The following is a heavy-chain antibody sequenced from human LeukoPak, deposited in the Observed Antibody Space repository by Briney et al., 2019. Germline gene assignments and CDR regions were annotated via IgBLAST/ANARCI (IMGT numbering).Heavy chain of an antibody. J-gene: IGHJ5*02. Sequence: SETLSLTCTVSGGSISSSSYYWGWIRQPPGKGLEWIGYIYYSGSTNYNPSLKSRVTISVDTSKNQFSLKLSSVTAADTAVYYCARVGYDFWSGYYYNWFDPWGQGTLVTVSS. V-gene: IGHV4-61*05. D-gene: IGHD3-3*01. CDR2: IYYSGST. CDR1: GGSISSSSYY. CDR3: ARVGYDFWSGYYYNWFDP.